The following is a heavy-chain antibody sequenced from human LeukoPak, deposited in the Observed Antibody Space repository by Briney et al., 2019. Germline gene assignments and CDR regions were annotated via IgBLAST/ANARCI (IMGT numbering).Heavy chain of an antibody. CDR2: INSDGSST. CDR1: GFTFSSHW. D-gene: IGHD6-19*01. CDR3: ARESSSGCPDV. V-gene: IGHV3-74*01. Sequence: PGGSLRLSCAASGFTFSSHWMHWVRQAPGKGPVWVSRINSDGSSTYFADSVKGRFTISRDNAYNTLYLQMNSLRAEDTAVYYCARESSSGCPDVWGQGTKVTVSS. J-gene: IGHJ6*02.